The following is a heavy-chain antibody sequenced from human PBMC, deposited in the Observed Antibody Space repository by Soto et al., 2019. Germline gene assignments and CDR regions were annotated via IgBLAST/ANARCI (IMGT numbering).Heavy chain of an antibody. CDR3: ARQGYYGSGSHYYYYGMDV. CDR2: INHSGST. V-gene: IGHV4-34*01. Sequence: SETLSLTCAVYGGSFSGYYWSWIRQPPGKGLEWIGEINHSGSTNYNPSLKSRVTISVDTSKNQFSLKLSSVTAADTAVYYCARQGYYGSGSHYYYYGMDVWGQGTTVTVSS. J-gene: IGHJ6*02. D-gene: IGHD3-10*01. CDR1: GGSFSGYY.